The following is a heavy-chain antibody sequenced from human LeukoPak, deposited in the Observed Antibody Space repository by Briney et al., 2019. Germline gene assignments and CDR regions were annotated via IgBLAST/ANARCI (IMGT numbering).Heavy chain of an antibody. D-gene: IGHD6-19*01. V-gene: IGHV3-9*01. CDR2: ISWNSGSI. J-gene: IGHJ5*02. Sequence: GRSLRLSCAASGFTFDDYAMHWVRQAPGKGLEWVSGISWNSGSIGYADSVKGRFTISRDNAKNSLYLQMNSLRAEDTAVYYCAKEPIAVAGAVNWFDPWGQGTLVTVSS. CDR1: GFTFDDYA. CDR3: AKEPIAVAGAVNWFDP.